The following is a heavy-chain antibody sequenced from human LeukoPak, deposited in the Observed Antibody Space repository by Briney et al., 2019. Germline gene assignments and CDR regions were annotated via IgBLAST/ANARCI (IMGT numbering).Heavy chain of an antibody. CDR3: AREPYDLLTGLWGDY. D-gene: IGHD3-9*01. V-gene: IGHV7-4-1*02. Sequence: ASVKVSCKASGYSFTRNAMHWMRQAPGQGLEWMGWINTNTGNPTYAQGFTGRFVFSLDTSISTAYLQISSLKAEDTAMYYCAREPYDLLTGLWGDYWGQGTLVTVSS. CDR2: INTNTGNP. J-gene: IGHJ4*02. CDR1: GYSFTRNA.